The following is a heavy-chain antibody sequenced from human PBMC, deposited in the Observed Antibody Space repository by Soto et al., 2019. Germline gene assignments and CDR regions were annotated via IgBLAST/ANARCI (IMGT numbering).Heavy chain of an antibody. CDR3: AKGGQLRTEGGGY. CDR2: ISWNSGSI. V-gene: IGHV3-9*01. Sequence: EVQLVESGGGLVQPGRSLRLSCAASGFTFDDYAMHWVRQAPGKGLEWVSGISWNSGSIGYADSVKGRFTISRDNAKNSLYLQTNSLRAEDTAVYYCAKGGQLRTEGGGYWGQGTLVTVSS. D-gene: IGHD2-2*01. CDR1: GFTFDDYA. J-gene: IGHJ4*02.